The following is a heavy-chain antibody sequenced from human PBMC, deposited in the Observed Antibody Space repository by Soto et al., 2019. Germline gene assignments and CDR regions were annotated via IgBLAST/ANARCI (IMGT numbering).Heavy chain of an antibody. D-gene: IGHD2-21*01. Sequence: PSETLSLTCTVSGGSVSSGSYYWSWIRQPPGKGLEWIGYIYYSGSTYYNPSLKSRVTIAVDTSKNQFSLKVSSVTAADTAVYYCARAHSRPAQTLYFDYWGQGTLVTVSS. CDR1: GGSVSSGSYY. CDR3: ARAHSRPAQTLYFDY. V-gene: IGHV4-61*01. CDR2: IYYSGST. J-gene: IGHJ4*02.